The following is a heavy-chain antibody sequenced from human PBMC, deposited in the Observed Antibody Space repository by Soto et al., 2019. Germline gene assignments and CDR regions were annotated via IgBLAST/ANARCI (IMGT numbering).Heavy chain of an antibody. CDR2: ISAGAVAT. CDR1: GFTFSSYA. J-gene: IGHJ4*02. V-gene: IGHV3-23*01. CDR3: AKGRESSGSYRPFDY. Sequence: GGSLRLSCAASGFTFSSYAMSWVRQAPGKGLEWVSAISAGAVATNYADSVKGRFTISRDNSMNTLYLQMNSLRAEDTAVYYCAKGRESSGSYRPFDYWGQGALVTVSS. D-gene: IGHD3-22*01.